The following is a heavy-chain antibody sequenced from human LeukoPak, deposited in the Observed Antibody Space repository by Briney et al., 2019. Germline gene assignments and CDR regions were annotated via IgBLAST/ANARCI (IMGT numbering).Heavy chain of an antibody. CDR1: GFTFSSYG. J-gene: IGHJ4*02. D-gene: IGHD2-15*01. CDR3: AKDKILGYCSGGSCQGLDY. CDR2: IRNDGSNK. V-gene: IGHV3-30*02. Sequence: GGSLRLSCAASGFTFSSYGMHWVRQAPGKGLEWVAFIRNDGSNKYYADSVKGRFTISRDNSKNTLYLQMNSLRAEDTAVYYCAKDKILGYCSGGSCQGLDYWGQGTLVTVFS.